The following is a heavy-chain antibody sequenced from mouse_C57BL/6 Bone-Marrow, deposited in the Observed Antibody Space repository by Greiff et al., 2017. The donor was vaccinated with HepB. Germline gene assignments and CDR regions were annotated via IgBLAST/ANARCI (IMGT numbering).Heavy chain of an antibody. D-gene: IGHD1-1*01. Sequence: EVKLVESGEGLVKPGGSLKLSCAASGFTFGSYAMSWVRQTPEKRLEWVAYISSGGDYIYYADTVKGRYTISRDNARNTLYLQMSSLKSEDTAMYYCTRGEIYYYGSSSPAMDYWGQGTSVTVSS. CDR1: GFTFGSYA. J-gene: IGHJ4*01. CDR3: TRGEIYYYGSSSPAMDY. CDR2: ISSGGDYI. V-gene: IGHV5S21*01.